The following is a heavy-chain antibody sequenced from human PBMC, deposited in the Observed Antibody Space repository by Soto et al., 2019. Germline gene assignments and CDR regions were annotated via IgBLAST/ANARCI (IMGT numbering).Heavy chain of an antibody. J-gene: IGHJ3*02. Sequence: QVQLQESGPGLVKPSETLSLTCTVSGGSVSSGSYYWSWIRQPPGKGLEWIGYIYYSGSTNYNPSLKSRVTISVDTSKNQFSLKLSSVTAADTAVHYCARQLAVAGDDAFDIWGQGTMVTVSS. CDR3: ARQLAVAGDDAFDI. V-gene: IGHV4-61*01. CDR1: GGSVSSGSYY. CDR2: IYYSGST. D-gene: IGHD6-19*01.